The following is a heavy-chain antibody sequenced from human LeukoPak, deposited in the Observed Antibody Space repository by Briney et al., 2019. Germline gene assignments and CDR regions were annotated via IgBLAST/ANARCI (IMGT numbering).Heavy chain of an antibody. CDR2: ITSGSSYI. CDR1: GFTFSRYN. V-gene: IGHV3-21*01. J-gene: IGHJ6*03. Sequence: GGSLRLSCAASGFTFSRYNMNWVRQAPGKGLEWVSSITSGSSYIYYADSVKGRFPIPRDNAKNSLYLQMNSLRAEDTAVYYCARDPYSGSYGNYYYYFMDVWGKGTTVTVSS. CDR3: ARDPYSGSYGNYYYYFMDV. D-gene: IGHD1-26*01.